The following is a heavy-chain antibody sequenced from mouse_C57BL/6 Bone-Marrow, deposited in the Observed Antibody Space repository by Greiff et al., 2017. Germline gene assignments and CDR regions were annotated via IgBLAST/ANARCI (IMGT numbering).Heavy chain of an antibody. CDR1: GYTFPSYW. CDR3: ARELIAMDY. V-gene: IGHV1-50*01. Sequence: QVQLQQPGAELVKPGASVKLSCKASGYTFPSYWMQWVNQRPGQGLEWIGEIDPSDSYTNYNQKFKVKATLTVDTSSSTAYMQLSSLTTEDSAVYYCARELIAMDYWGQGTSVTVSS. D-gene: IGHD1-3*01. J-gene: IGHJ4*01. CDR2: IDPSDSYT.